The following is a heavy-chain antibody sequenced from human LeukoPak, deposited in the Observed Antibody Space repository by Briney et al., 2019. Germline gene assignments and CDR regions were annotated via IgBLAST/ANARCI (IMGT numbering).Heavy chain of an antibody. CDR2: IIPIFGTA. D-gene: IGHD6-19*01. Sequence: GASVKVSCKASGGTFSSYAISWVRQAPGQGLEWMGGIIPIFGTANYAQKFQGRVTITADESTSTAYMELSSLRSEDTAVYYCARLSGEYQLHSRGYSSGWYSRYYFDYWGQGTLVTVSS. CDR3: ARLSGEYQLHSRGYSSGWYSRYYFDY. V-gene: IGHV1-69*13. J-gene: IGHJ4*02. CDR1: GGTFSSYA.